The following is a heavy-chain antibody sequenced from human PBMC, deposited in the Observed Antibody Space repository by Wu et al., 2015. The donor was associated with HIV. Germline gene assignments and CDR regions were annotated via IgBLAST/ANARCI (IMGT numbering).Heavy chain of an antibody. D-gene: IGHD2-15*01. V-gene: IGHV1-8*02. CDR2: MNPNSGNT. CDR3: ARGGGGYCSGGSCHPSYYYYGMDV. CDR1: GYTFTSYG. J-gene: IGHJ6*02. Sequence: QVQLVQSGAEVKKPGASVKVSCKASGYTFTSYGISWVRQATGQGLEWMGWMNPNSGNTGYAQKFQGRVTMTRNTSISVAYMELSSLRSEDTAVYYCARGGGGYCSGGSCHPSYYYYGMDVWGQGTTVTVSS.